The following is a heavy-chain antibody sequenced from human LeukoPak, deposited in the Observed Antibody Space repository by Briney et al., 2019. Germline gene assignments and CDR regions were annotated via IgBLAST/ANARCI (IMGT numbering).Heavy chain of an antibody. D-gene: IGHD4-17*01. CDR1: GYTFTGYY. Sequence: ASVKVSCKASGYTFTGYYMHWVRQAPGQGLEWMGWINPNSSGTNYAQKFQGRVTMTRDTSISTAYMELSRLRSDDTAVYYCASGYGDYDPYYYYGMDVWGQGTTVTVSS. V-gene: IGHV1-2*02. CDR3: ASGYGDYDPYYYYGMDV. J-gene: IGHJ6*02. CDR2: INPNSSGT.